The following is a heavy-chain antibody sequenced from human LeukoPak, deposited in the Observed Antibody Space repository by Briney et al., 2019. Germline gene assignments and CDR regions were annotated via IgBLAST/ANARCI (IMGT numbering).Heavy chain of an antibody. Sequence: ASVKVSCKASGGTFSSYAISWVRQAPGQGLGWMGIINPSGDSTRYARKFQGRVTMTKDTSTNTVYMHLSSLSSDDTAVYYCARAYYESSAYRHAVYFDYWGQGTLVTVSS. V-gene: IGHV1-46*01. CDR1: GGTFSSYA. CDR2: INPSGDST. CDR3: ARAYYESSAYRHAVYFDY. J-gene: IGHJ4*02. D-gene: IGHD3-22*01.